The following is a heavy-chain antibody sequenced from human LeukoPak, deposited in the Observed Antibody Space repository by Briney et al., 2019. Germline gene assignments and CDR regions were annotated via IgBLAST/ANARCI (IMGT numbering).Heavy chain of an antibody. Sequence: GASVKVSCKASGGTFTSYTISWVRQAPGQGLEWMGRIIPILGIANYAQKSQGRVTITADKSTSTAYMELSSLRSEDTAVYYCARLENTMGPSVDYWGQGTLVTVSS. D-gene: IGHD5-24*01. CDR1: GGTFTSYT. V-gene: IGHV1-69*02. CDR3: ARLENTMGPSVDY. CDR2: IIPILGIA. J-gene: IGHJ4*02.